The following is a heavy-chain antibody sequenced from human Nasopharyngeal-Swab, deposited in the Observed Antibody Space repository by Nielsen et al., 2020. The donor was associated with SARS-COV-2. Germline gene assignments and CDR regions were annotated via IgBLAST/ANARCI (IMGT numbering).Heavy chain of an antibody. Sequence: ASVKVSCKASGYTFTSHGITWVRQAPGQGLEWMGWISAYTGNTNYAQKFQGRVIMTRDTSATTAYMELSSLRSEDTAVYYCAREEGRPGYSSPFDYWGQGTLVTVSS. CDR3: AREEGRPGYSSPFDY. D-gene: IGHD4-11*01. CDR2: ISAYTGNT. CDR1: GYTFTSHG. J-gene: IGHJ4*02. V-gene: IGHV1-18*04.